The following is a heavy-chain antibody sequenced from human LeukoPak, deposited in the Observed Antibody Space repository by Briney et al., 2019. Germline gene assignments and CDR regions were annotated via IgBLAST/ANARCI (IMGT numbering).Heavy chain of an antibody. D-gene: IGHD3-3*01. CDR2: ISYDGNTK. CDR3: TRGAFGVVIKDDAFDI. V-gene: IGHV3-30-3*01. Sequence: GGSLRLSCAASGFTFSSYAMHWVRQAPGKGLEWVTIISYDGNTKYSADSVKGRFTISRDNSKNTLYLQMNSLRVEDTAVYYCTRGAFGVVIKDDAFDIWGQGTLVTVSS. J-gene: IGHJ3*02. CDR1: GFTFSSYA.